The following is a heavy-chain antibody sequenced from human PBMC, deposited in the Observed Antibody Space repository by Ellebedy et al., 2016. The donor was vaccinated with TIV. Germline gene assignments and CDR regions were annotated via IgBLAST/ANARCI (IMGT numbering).Heavy chain of an antibody. CDR3: ARETGEWDPFDV. CDR2: INSDGSTT. CDR1: DFTFSSYW. Sequence: GGSLRLXXAASDFTFSSYWMHWVRQAPGKGLVWVSRINSDGSTTTYADSVKGRFTVSRDNSKNTLYLQMNSLRAGDTSVYYCARETGEWDPFDVWGQGTMVTVSS. J-gene: IGHJ3*01. D-gene: IGHD7-27*01. V-gene: IGHV3-74*01.